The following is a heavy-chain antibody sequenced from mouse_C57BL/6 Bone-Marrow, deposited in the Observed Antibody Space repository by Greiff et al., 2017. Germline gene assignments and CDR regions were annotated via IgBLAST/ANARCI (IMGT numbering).Heavy chain of an antibody. CDR1: GFNIKDDY. J-gene: IGHJ2*01. V-gene: IGHV14-4*01. Sequence: EVQLQQSGAELVRPGASVKLSCTASGFNIKDDYMHWVKQRPEQGLEWIGWIDPENGDTEYASKFQGKATITADPSSNTAYLQLSSLTSEDTAVYYCTTSYYGSYFDYWGQGTTLTVSS. CDR2: IDPENGDT. D-gene: IGHD1-1*01. CDR3: TTSYYGSYFDY.